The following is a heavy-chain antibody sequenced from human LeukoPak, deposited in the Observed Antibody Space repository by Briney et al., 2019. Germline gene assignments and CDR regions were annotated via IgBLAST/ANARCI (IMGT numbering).Heavy chain of an antibody. J-gene: IGHJ4*02. CDR2: IKQDGSEK. CDR1: GFTFSGYW. CDR3: ARDGLGILDY. D-gene: IGHD3-3*02. V-gene: IGHV3-7*01. Sequence: VGSLRVSCAASGFTFSGYWMSWVRQTPGKGMEWVANIKQDGSEKYYVDSVKGRFTISRDNAKNSLYLQMNSLRAEDTAVYYCARDGLGILDYWGQGTLVTVSS.